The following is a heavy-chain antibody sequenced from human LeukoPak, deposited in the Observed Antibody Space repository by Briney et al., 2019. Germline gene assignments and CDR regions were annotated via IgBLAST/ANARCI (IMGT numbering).Heavy chain of an antibody. CDR3: AKGLGYDFWSRGHGY. D-gene: IGHD3-3*01. V-gene: IGHV3-23*01. Sequence: QAGGSLRLSCAASGFTFSSYAMSWVRQAPGKGLEWVSAISGSGVSTYYADSVKGRFTISRDNSKNTLYLQMNSLRAEDTAVYYCAKGLGYDFWSRGHGYWGQGTLVTVSS. CDR2: ISGSGVST. J-gene: IGHJ4*02. CDR1: GFTFSSYA.